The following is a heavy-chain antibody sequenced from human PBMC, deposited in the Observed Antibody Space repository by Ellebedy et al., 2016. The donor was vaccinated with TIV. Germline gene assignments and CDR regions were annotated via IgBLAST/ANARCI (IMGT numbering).Heavy chain of an antibody. Sequence: GESLKISCAASGFTFSRFCMAWVRQAPGKGLEWVATINQGGSETYYVDSVKGRFTISRDNSKNSLYLQMNSLRADDTALYYCASAARGSGAYESFWGQGTLVTVSS. CDR3: ASAARGSGAYESF. V-gene: IGHV3-7*01. D-gene: IGHD5-12*01. J-gene: IGHJ4*02. CDR1: GFTFSRFC. CDR2: INQGGSET.